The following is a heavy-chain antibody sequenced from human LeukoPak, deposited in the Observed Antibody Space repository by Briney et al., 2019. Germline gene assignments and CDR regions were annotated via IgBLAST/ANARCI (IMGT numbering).Heavy chain of an antibody. Sequence: ASVKVSCKASGYTFSGYYMHWVRQAPGQGLEWMGWISAYNGNTNYAQKLQGRVTMTTDTSTSTAYMELRSLRSDDTAVYYCARDDSTDYWGQGTLVTVSS. CDR2: ISAYNGNT. D-gene: IGHD3-22*01. CDR3: ARDDSTDY. J-gene: IGHJ4*02. CDR1: GYTFSGYY. V-gene: IGHV1-18*04.